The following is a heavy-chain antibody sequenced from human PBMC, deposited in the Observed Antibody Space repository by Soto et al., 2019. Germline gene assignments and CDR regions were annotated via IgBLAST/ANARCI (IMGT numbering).Heavy chain of an antibody. J-gene: IGHJ4*02. Sequence: SETLSLTCTVSGGSISSSSYYWGWIRQPPGKGLEWIGSIYYSGSTYYNPSLKSRVTISVDTSKNQFSLKLSSVTAADTAVYYCASNRYDYIWGSYRSGSYFDYWGQGTLVTVSS. CDR2: IYYSGST. CDR3: ASNRYDYIWGSYRSGSYFDY. V-gene: IGHV4-39*01. CDR1: GGSISSSSYY. D-gene: IGHD3-16*02.